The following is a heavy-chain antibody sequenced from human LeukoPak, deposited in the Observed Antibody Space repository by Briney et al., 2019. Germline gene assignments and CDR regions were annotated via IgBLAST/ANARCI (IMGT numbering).Heavy chain of an antibody. V-gene: IGHV3-73*01. D-gene: IGHD3-22*01. CDR1: GFTFSESA. Sequence: TCAASGFTFSESAMHWVRQPSGNGLAWVGRISNKAKNYATAYAESVKARFTISRDEQKNTAYLQMSSLKTEDTGVCFCIHYYDSSGYYGAFDIGGQGTMVTVSS. J-gene: IGHJ3*02. CDR2: ISNKAKNYAT. CDR3: IHYYDSSGYYGAFDI.